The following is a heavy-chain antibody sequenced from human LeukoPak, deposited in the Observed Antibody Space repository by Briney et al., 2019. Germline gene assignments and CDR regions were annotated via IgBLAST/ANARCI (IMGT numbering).Heavy chain of an antibody. Sequence: GGSLRLSCAASGFTFSSYWMSWVRQAPGKGLEWVANIKQDGSEKYYVDSVKGRFTISRDNAKNSLYLQMNSLRAEDTAVYYCAKFGSGNYYNFDYWGQGTLVTVSS. CDR2: IKQDGSEK. CDR1: GFTFSSYW. V-gene: IGHV3-7*03. CDR3: AKFGSGNYYNFDY. D-gene: IGHD3-10*01. J-gene: IGHJ4*02.